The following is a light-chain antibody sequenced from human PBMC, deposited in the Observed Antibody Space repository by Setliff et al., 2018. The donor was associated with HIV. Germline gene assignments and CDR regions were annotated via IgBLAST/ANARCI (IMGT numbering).Light chain of an antibody. J-gene: IGLJ1*01. CDR2: YVN. CDR1: SSDVGNYNY. V-gene: IGLV2-11*01. Sequence: QSVLTQPRSVSVSPGQSVTISCTGTSSDVGNYNYVSWYQHHPGKAPKLIIYYVNERPSGVPDRFSGSKSGNTASLTISGLQGDDEADYYCCTYAGSYTLVFGAGTKVTVL. CDR3: CTYAGSYTLV.